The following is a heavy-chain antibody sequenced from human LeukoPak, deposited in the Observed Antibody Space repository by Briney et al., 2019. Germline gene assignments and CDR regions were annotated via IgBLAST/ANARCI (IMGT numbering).Heavy chain of an antibody. D-gene: IGHD2-15*01. CDR2: INHSGST. J-gene: IGHJ5*02. CDR1: GGSFSGYY. Sequence: SETLSLTCAVYGGSFSGYYWSWIRQPPGKGLEWIGEINHSGSTNYNPSLRSRVTISLDTSKNQFSLRLSSVTAADTAVYYCAREYCSDVSCHDNWFDPWGQGTLVIVSS. V-gene: IGHV4-34*01. CDR3: AREYCSDVSCHDNWFDP.